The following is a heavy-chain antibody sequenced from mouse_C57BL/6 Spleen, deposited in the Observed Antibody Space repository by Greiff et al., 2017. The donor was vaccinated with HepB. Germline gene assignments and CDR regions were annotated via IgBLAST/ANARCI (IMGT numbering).Heavy chain of an antibody. Sequence: QVQLKQSGPELVKPGASVKISCKASGYAFSSSWMNWVKQRPGKGLEWIGRIYPGDGDTNYNGKFKGKATLTADKSSSTAYMQLSSLTSEDSAVYFWARAYGNYDWDFDVWGTGTTVTVSS. D-gene: IGHD2-1*01. CDR1: GYAFSSSW. CDR3: ARAYGNYDWDFDV. CDR2: IYPGDGDT. V-gene: IGHV1-82*01. J-gene: IGHJ1*03.